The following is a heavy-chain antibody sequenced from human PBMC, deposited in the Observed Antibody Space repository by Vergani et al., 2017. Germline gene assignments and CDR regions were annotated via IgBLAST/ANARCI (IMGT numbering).Heavy chain of an antibody. CDR3: SKARDPNCKGGNCYSYYYGLDL. Sequence: EVQLLESGGGLVQPGGSLRLSCGASGFTFSSYAMTWVRQAPGKGLEWVSAISGSGGNTFYPDSVKGRFTISRDNSKDTLFVQMNSLRVEDTAIYYCSKARDPNCKGGNCYSYYYGLDLLVQGATVTVSS. D-gene: IGHD2-15*01. CDR1: GFTFSSYA. V-gene: IGHV3-23*01. J-gene: IGHJ6*02. CDR2: ISGSGGNT.